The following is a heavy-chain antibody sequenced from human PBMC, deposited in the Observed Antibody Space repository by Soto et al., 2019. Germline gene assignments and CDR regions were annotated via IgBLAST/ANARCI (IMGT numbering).Heavy chain of an antibody. CDR3: ARDGGSRIMITFGGVIARHYYMDV. J-gene: IGHJ6*03. Sequence: GGSLRLSCAASGFTFSSYSMNWVRQAPGKGLEWVSSISSSSSYIYYADSVKGRFTISRDNAKNSLYLQMNSLRAEDTAVYYCARDGGSRIMITFGGVIARHYYMDVWGKGTTVTVSS. V-gene: IGHV3-21*01. D-gene: IGHD3-16*02. CDR1: GFTFSSYS. CDR2: ISSSSSYI.